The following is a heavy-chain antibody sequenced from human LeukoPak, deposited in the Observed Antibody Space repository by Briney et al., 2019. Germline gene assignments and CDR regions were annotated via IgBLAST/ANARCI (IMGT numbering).Heavy chain of an antibody. J-gene: IGHJ4*02. CDR3: ARFKAGLLL. CDR1: GYNFTDSF. CDR2: INPENGAT. Sequence: ASVKVSCKASGYNFTDSFIHWVRQAPGQGLEWMGSINPENGATKYLDSLKARVTMTSDTSISTAYMELRSLESDDTAVYYCARFKAGLLLWGQGALITVSS. V-gene: IGHV1-2*02.